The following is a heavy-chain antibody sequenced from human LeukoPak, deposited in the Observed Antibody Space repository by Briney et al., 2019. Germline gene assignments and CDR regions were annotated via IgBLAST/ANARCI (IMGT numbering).Heavy chain of an antibody. J-gene: IGHJ4*02. CDR2: ISGSNGNT. D-gene: IGHD1-26*01. Sequence: ASVEVSCKASGYNFNRYGVSWVRQAPGQGLEWVGWISGSNGNTYYAQSFQGRVTMTTDVSTGTAYMDLRNLGFDDTAVYFCARSGRGTYYYFDLWGQGTLVSVSS. V-gene: IGHV1-18*01. CDR3: ARSGRGTYYYFDL. CDR1: GYNFNRYG.